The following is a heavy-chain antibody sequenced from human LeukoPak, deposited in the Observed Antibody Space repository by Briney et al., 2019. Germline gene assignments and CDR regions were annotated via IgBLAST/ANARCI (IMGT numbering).Heavy chain of an antibody. J-gene: IGHJ4*02. V-gene: IGHV4-38-2*02. Sequence: SETLSLTCTVSGYSISSGYYWGWIRQPPGKGLEWIGSIYHSGSTYYNPSLKSRVTISVDTSKNQFSLKLSSVTAADTAVYYCAIVNGYSYGYYFDYWGQGTLVTVSS. CDR1: GYSISSGYY. CDR2: IYHSGST. CDR3: AIVNGYSYGYYFDY. D-gene: IGHD5-18*01.